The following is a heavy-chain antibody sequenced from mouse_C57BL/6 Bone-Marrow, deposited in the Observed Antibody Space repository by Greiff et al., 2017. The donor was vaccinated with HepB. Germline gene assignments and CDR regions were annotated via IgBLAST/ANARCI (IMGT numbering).Heavy chain of an antibody. V-gene: IGHV1-52*01. CDR1: GYTFTSYW. D-gene: IGHD1-1*02. CDR3: ARYGGYGLFAY. CDR2: IDPSDSET. Sequence: QVQLQQSGAELVRPGSSVKLSCKASGYTFTSYWMHWVKQRPIQGLEWIGNIDPSDSETHYNQKFKDKATLTVDKSSSTAYMQLSSLTSEDSAVYYCARYGGYGLFAYWGQGTLVTVSA. J-gene: IGHJ3*01.